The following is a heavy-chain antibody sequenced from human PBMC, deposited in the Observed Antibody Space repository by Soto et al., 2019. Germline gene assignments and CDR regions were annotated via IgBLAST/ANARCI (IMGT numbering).Heavy chain of an antibody. V-gene: IGHV3-30*18. Sequence: GSLRLSCAASGFTFSSYGMHWVRQAPGKGLEWVAVISYDGSNKYYADSVKGRFTISRDNSKNTLYLQMNSLRAEDTAVYYCAKDQAYSGYDYLYYFDYWGQGTLVTVSS. CDR3: AKDQAYSGYDYLYYFDY. J-gene: IGHJ4*02. D-gene: IGHD5-12*01. CDR1: GFTFSSYG. CDR2: ISYDGSNK.